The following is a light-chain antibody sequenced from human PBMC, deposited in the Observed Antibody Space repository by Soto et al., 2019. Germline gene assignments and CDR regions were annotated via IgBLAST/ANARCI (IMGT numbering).Light chain of an antibody. V-gene: IGLV2-23*01. CDR1: SSGIGYYNL. Sequence: QSVLTQPASVSGSPGQSITISCTGTSSGIGYYNLVSWYQHHPGKAPKFLIYEGTKRPSGVSSRFSGSKSGNTASLTISGLQAEDEAYYYCCSYAVTSTYVFGTGTKVTVL. J-gene: IGLJ1*01. CDR2: EGT. CDR3: CSYAVTSTYV.